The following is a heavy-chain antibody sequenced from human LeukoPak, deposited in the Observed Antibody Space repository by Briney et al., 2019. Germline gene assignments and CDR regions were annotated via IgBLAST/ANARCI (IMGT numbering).Heavy chain of an antibody. J-gene: IGHJ2*01. CDR2: INQSGST. CDR1: GGSISSGASD. Sequence: SETLSLTCTVSGGSISSGASDWGWLRQHPKRGLEGVGYINQSGSTYYNPSLGRRVTMSVDTSKNQFSLKLSSVTAADSAVYYCARAARQGFTMIVVPFFYFDLWGRGTLVTVSS. CDR3: ARAARQGFTMIVVPFFYFDL. V-gene: IGHV4-31*03. D-gene: IGHD3-22*01.